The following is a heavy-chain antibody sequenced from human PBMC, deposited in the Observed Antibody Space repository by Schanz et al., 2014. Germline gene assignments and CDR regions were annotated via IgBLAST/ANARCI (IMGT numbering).Heavy chain of an antibody. CDR3: AKFLYDDPS. J-gene: IGHJ5*02. V-gene: IGHV4-59*08. D-gene: IGHD3-3*01. Sequence: QVQLQESGPGLVKPSETLSLMCTVSGGSMDTHYWGWIRQPPGKGLEWIAFIYSSGIANYNPSLESRATISVDTSKNQSSRRLTSLTAADTAVYYCAKFLYDDPSWGQGTLVTVSS. CDR1: GGSMDTHY. CDR2: IYSSGIA.